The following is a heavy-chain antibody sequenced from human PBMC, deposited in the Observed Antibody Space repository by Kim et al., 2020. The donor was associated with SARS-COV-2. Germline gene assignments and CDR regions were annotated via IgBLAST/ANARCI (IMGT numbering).Heavy chain of an antibody. J-gene: IGHJ4*02. CDR3: AIDTCEDH. CDR2: GSNK. Sequence: GSNKYYANSVKGRFTISRDESKDTLYLQMNSLRAEDTAVYYCAIDTCEDHWGQGTLVTASS. V-gene: IGHV3-30-3*01.